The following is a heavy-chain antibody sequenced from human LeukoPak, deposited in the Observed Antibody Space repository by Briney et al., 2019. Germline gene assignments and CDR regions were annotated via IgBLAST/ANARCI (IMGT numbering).Heavy chain of an antibody. CDR3: ARPGDYYGSGSYYRPKYYYYGMDV. V-gene: IGHV3-11*01. J-gene: IGHJ6*02. CDR1: GFTFSDYY. CDR2: ISSSGSTI. D-gene: IGHD3-10*01. Sequence: GGSLRLSCAASGFTFSDYYMSWIRQAPGKGLEWVSYISSSGSTIYYADSVKGRFTISRDNAKSSLYLQMNSLRAEDTAVYYCARPGDYYGSGSYYRPKYYYYGMDVWGQGTTVTVSS.